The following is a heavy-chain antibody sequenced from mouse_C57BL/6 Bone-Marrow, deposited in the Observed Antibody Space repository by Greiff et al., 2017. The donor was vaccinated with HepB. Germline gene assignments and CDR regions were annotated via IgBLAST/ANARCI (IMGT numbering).Heavy chain of an antibody. CDR3: ARHGGAFTTVVARAMDY. J-gene: IGHJ4*01. Sequence: VQLQQSGAELGKPGASVKLSCKASGYTFTEYTIHWVKQRSGQGLEWIGWFYPGSGSIKYNEKFKDKATLTADKSSSTVYMELSRLTSEDSAVYFCARHGGAFTTVVARAMDYWCQGTSVIVSS. CDR1: GYTFTEYT. D-gene: IGHD1-1*01. V-gene: IGHV1-62-2*01. CDR2: FYPGSGSI.